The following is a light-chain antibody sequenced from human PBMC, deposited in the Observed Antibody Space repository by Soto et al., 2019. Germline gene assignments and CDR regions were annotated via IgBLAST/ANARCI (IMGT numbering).Light chain of an antibody. J-gene: IGKJ1*01. CDR3: QQHGTSSWT. V-gene: IGKV3-20*01. CDR1: QSVSSSY. Sequence: EIVLTQSPGTLSLSPGERATLSCRASQSVSSSYLAWYQQKPGQAPRLLIYGASSRATGIPDRFSGSGSGTDFSLTISRLEPEDFAVYYYQQHGTSSWTFGQGTKVEIK. CDR2: GAS.